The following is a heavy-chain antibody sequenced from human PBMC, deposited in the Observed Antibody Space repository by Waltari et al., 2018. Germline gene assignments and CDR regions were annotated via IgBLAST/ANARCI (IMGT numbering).Heavy chain of an antibody. J-gene: IGHJ4*02. CDR3: ARDRGRGLYLDT. CDR2: VRGDGKT. Sequence: QLQLQESGPGLVKPSGPLSLICAVSGDSMSTRDSWSWVRQPPGKGLEWIGQVRGDGKTNYNPSFASRVTMSLDTSTYHFALKLTSATAADTALYYCARDRGRGLYLDTWGQGTLVTVSP. CDR1: GDSMSTRDS. V-gene: IGHV4-4*02. D-gene: IGHD1-1*01.